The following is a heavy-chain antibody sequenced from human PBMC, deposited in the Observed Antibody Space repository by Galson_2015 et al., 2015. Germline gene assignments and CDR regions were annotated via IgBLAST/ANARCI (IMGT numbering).Heavy chain of an antibody. CDR2: ISRSSTI. CDR1: GFTFSSYT. Sequence: SLRLSCAASGFTFSSYTMNWVRQAPGKGLEWVSYISRSSTIQYADSVKGRFTISRDNAKNSLYLQMNSLRDEDAAVYYCARDTSAGVAGSGVYFDLWGQGALVTVSS. CDR3: ARDTSAGVAGSGVYFDL. J-gene: IGHJ4*02. V-gene: IGHV3-48*02. D-gene: IGHD6-19*01.